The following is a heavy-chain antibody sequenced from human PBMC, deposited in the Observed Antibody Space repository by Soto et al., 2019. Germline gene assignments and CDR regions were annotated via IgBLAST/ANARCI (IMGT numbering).Heavy chain of an antibody. CDR1: GGTFSSYA. Sequence: SVKVSCKASGGTFSSYAISWVRQAPGQGLEWMGGIIPIFGTANYAQKFQGRVTITADESTSTAYMELSSLRSEDTAVYYCARVPRPNYDFWSGYSNWFDPWGQGTLVTVSS. CDR3: ARVPRPNYDFWSGYSNWFDP. J-gene: IGHJ5*02. V-gene: IGHV1-69*13. CDR2: IIPIFGTA. D-gene: IGHD3-3*01.